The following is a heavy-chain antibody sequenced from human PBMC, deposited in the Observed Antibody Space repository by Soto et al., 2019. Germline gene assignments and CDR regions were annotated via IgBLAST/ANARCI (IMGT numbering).Heavy chain of an antibody. CDR2: ISGSGGST. Sequence: EVQLLESGGGLVQPGGSLRLSCAASGFTFSSYAMSWVRQAPGKGLEWVSAISGSGGSTYYADSVKGRFTISRDNSKNTLYLQMNSLRAEDTAVYYCAKVGNVVSIGLRRTDGWVDYWGQGTLVTVSS. CDR1: GFTFSSYA. V-gene: IGHV3-23*01. CDR3: AKVGNVVSIGLRRTDGWVDY. D-gene: IGHD5-12*01. J-gene: IGHJ4*02.